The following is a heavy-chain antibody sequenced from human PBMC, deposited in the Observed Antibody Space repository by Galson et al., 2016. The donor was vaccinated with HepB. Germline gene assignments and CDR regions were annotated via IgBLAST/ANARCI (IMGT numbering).Heavy chain of an antibody. V-gene: IGHV1-18*01. J-gene: IGHJ6*02. CDR2: ISTYNGHT. CDR3: VRGGLGV. CDR1: GGTFNSYA. Sequence: SVKVSCKASGGTFNSYAISWVRQAPGQGLEWMGWISTYNGHTKYAQKLQDRLTMTTDTPTSTTYMELGSLRYDDTAVYYWVRGGLGVWGQGTTVTVSS. D-gene: IGHD7-27*01.